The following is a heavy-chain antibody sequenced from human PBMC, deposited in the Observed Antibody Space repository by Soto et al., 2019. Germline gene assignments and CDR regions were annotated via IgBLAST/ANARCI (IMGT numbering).Heavy chain of an antibody. J-gene: IGHJ6*01. V-gene: IGHV3-30-3*01. CDR3: ARERTMVRGGRVLYYYGMDV. Sequence: QVQLVESGGGVVQPGRSLRLSCAASGFTFSSYAMHWVRQAPGKGLEWVAVISYDGSNKYYADSVKGRFTISRDNSKNTLYLQMNSLRAEDTAVYYCARERTMVRGGRVLYYYGMDVW. D-gene: IGHD3-10*01. CDR2: ISYDGSNK. CDR1: GFTFSSYA.